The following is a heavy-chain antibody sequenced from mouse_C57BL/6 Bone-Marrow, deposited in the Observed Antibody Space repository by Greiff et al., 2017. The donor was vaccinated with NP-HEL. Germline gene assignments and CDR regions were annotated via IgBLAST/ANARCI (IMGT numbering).Heavy chain of an antibody. D-gene: IGHD2-3*01. J-gene: IGHJ4*01. CDR1: GYTFTSYT. V-gene: IGHV1-4*01. CDR3: AREEWLLFYAMDY. CDR2: INPSSGYT. Sequence: QVQLQQSGAELARPGASVKMSCKASGYTFTSYTMHWVKQRPGQGLEWIGYINPSSGYTKYNQKFKDKATLTADKSSSTAYMQLSSLTSEDSAVYYCAREEWLLFYAMDYWGQGTSVTVYS.